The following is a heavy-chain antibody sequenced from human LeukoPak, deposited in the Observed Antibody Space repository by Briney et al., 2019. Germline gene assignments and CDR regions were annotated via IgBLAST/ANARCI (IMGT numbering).Heavy chain of an antibody. CDR3: TRESGAFSPFGF. D-gene: IGHD1-26*01. Sequence: SETLSLTCAVSGGSITTTNWWSWVRQPPGKGLEWIGEVHLSGATNYNLSLESRVSMSIDKSKNHLSLEVTSVTAADTAIYYCTRESGAFSPFGFWGQGTLVTVSS. CDR2: VHLSGAT. J-gene: IGHJ4*02. CDR1: GGSITTTNW. V-gene: IGHV4-4*02.